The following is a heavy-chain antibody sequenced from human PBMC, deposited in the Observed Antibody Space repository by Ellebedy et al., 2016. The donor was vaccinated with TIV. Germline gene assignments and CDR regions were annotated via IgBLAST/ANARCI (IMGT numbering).Heavy chain of an antibody. Sequence: AASVKVSCKASAYSFTSAYELCARQPPGPGLHWMGIIDPRGGSPTYAQRFQGRVTMTRDSSTSTFSLELSSLRSDDTALYFCAKVTFTYGSGGMDVWGQGTKVTVS. CDR2: IDPRGGSP. D-gene: IGHD3-10*01. CDR1: AYSFTSAY. V-gene: IGHV1-46*01. J-gene: IGHJ6*02. CDR3: AKVTFTYGSGGMDV.